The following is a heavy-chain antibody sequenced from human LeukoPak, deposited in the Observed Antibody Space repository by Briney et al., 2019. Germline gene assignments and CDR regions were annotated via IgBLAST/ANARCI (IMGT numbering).Heavy chain of an antibody. V-gene: IGHV1-69*06. CDR3: ARGAEAETSPLDF. D-gene: IGHD6-13*01. Sequence: GASVKVSCKASGYTFTSYAISWVRQAPGQGLEWMGGIIPIFGTANYAQKFQGRVTMTRDTSSSTDYLEVRSLRSDDTAVYYCARGAEAETSPLDFWDQGTPVTVSS. CDR1: GYTFTSYA. J-gene: IGHJ4*02. CDR2: IIPIFGTA.